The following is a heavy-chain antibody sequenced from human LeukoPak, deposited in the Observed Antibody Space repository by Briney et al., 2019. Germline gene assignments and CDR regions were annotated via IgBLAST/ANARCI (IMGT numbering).Heavy chain of an antibody. CDR1: GYSISSGYY. D-gene: IGHD3-9*01. CDR2: IYHSGSI. V-gene: IGHV4-38-2*02. CDR3: ARSRFGTSDWLFYYYYYMDV. J-gene: IGHJ6*03. Sequence: SETLSLTCTVSGYSISSGYYWGWIRQPPGKGLEWTGSIYHSGSIYYNPSLTSRVIISVDTSKNQFSLKLSSVTAADTAVYYCARSRFGTSDWLFYYYYYMDVWGKGTTVTISS.